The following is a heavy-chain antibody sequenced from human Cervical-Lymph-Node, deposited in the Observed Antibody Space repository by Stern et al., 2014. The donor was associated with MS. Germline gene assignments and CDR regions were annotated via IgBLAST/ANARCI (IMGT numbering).Heavy chain of an antibody. CDR2: IPHSGST. CDR1: GGSISSSNW. V-gene: IGHV4-4*02. Sequence: QLQLQESGPGLVQPSGTLALTCAASGGSISSSNWGIWVRQSPGKGLEWVGEIPHSGSTSYNPPLKSRFPISIDKSKNQFSLKLSSVTAADTAVYYCARYGNYLFQVAFDVWGQGTMVTVSS. D-gene: IGHD1-26*01. CDR3: ARYGNYLFQVAFDV. J-gene: IGHJ3*01.